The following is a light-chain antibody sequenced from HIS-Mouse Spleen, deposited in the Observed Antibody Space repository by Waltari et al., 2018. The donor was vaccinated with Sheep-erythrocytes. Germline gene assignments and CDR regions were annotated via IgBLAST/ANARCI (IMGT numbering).Light chain of an antibody. CDR3: QSYDSSNHGV. V-gene: IGLV6-57*04. CDR1: SGSIASNY. CDR2: EDN. J-gene: IGLJ3*02. Sequence: NFMLTQPHSVSESPGKTVTISCTRSSGSIASNYVQWYQQRPGSAPTTVIYEDNQRPSGVPDRVSGAIASASNSASLTISGLKTEDEADYYCQSYDSSNHGVFGGGTKLTVL.